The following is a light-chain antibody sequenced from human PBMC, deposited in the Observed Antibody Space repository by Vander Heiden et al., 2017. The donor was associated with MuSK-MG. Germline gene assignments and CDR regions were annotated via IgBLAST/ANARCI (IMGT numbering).Light chain of an antibody. J-gene: IGKJ4*01. CDR3: QQDDNLPLT. CDR1: QDITNY. Sequence: DIQMTQSPSSLSASVGDRVTLTCQASQDITNYLNWYQQKPGKAPKLLIYDSSNLGTGVPSRFSGSGSGTDFTFTISSLQPEDIATYYCQQDDNLPLTFGGGTKVEI. V-gene: IGKV1-33*01. CDR2: DSS.